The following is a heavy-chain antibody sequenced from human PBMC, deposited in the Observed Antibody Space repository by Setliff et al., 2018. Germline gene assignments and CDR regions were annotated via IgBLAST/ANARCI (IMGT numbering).Heavy chain of an antibody. D-gene: IGHD6-6*01. V-gene: IGHV4-39*07. CDR3: ARGRNVAARLLDT. Sequence: SETLSLTCTVSGASVSGNSYYWGWIRQPPGKGLEWIASTYYSGSTYYNPSLKSRVTISVDTSKNQFSLTMSSVTAADAAVYYCARGRNVAARLLDTWGQGSRVTVSS. CDR1: GASVSGNSYY. CDR2: TYYSGST. J-gene: IGHJ5*02.